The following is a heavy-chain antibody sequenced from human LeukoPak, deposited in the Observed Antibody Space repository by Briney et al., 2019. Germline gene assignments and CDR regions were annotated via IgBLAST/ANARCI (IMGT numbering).Heavy chain of an antibody. Sequence: PGGSLRLSCAASGFTFSNALMSWVRQAPGKGLEWVGRIKSKIDGGTTDYAAPVKGRFTISRDDSKNTLYLQMNSLKTEDTAVYYCTTDSRVFGQADYWGQGTLVTVSS. J-gene: IGHJ4*02. V-gene: IGHV3-15*01. CDR2: IKSKIDGGTT. CDR3: TTDSRVFGQADY. D-gene: IGHD3-10*01. CDR1: GFTFSNAL.